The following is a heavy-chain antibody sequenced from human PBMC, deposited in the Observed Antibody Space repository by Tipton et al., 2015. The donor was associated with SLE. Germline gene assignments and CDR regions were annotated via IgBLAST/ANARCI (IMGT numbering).Heavy chain of an antibody. V-gene: IGHV4-34*01. CDR3: ARRVGDCSGGSCTDY. Sequence: TLSLTCAVYGGSFSGYYWSWIRQPPGKGLEWIGEINHSGSTNYNPSLKSRVTISVDTSKNQFSLKLSSVTAADTAVYYCARRVGDCSGGSCTDYWGQGTLVTVSS. CDR1: GGSFSGYY. D-gene: IGHD2-15*01. J-gene: IGHJ4*02. CDR2: INHSGST.